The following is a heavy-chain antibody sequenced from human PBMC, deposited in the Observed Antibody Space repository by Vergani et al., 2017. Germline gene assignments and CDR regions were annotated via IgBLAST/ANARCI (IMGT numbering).Heavy chain of an antibody. Sequence: EVQLVQSGAEVKKPGATMKISCKVSGYTFTDLYMHWVKQAPGKGLEWMGLVDPEDGETIHAEKFKGRVTIAADTSTDTAHLELSSLRSGDTAVYYCATPQTVTTGRMEVWGQGTTVIVSS. CDR3: ATPQTVTTGRMEV. J-gene: IGHJ6*02. V-gene: IGHV1-69-2*01. D-gene: IGHD4-17*01. CDR1: GYTFTDLY. CDR2: VDPEDGET.